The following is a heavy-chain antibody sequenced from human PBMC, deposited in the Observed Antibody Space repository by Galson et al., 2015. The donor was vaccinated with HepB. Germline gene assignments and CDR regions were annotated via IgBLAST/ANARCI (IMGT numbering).Heavy chain of an antibody. Sequence: SLRLSCAASGFTFDDYTMHWVRQAPGKGLEWVSLISWDGGSTYYADSVKGRFTISRDNSKNSLYLQMNSLRTEDTALYYCAKDHPRSYGMDVWGQGTTVTVSS. CDR3: AKDHPRSYGMDV. J-gene: IGHJ6*02. CDR2: ISWDGGST. D-gene: IGHD1-14*01. V-gene: IGHV3-43*01. CDR1: GFTFDDYT.